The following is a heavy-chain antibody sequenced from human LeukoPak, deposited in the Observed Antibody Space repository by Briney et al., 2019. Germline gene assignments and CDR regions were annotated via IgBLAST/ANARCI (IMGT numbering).Heavy chain of an antibody. D-gene: IGHD2-2*01. Sequence: GGSLRLSCAASGFTFSSYWMSWVRQAPGKGLEWVANIKEDGSEKDYVDSVKGRFTISRDNAKNSLYLQMNSLRAEDTAVYYCASTSYGCSSTSCLGYGMDVWGQGTTVTVSS. V-gene: IGHV3-7*01. CDR2: IKEDGSEK. CDR3: ASTSYGCSSTSCLGYGMDV. CDR1: GFTFSSYW. J-gene: IGHJ6*02.